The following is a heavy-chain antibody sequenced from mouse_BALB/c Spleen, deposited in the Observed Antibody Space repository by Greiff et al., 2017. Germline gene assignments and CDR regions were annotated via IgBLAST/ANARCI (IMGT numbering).Heavy chain of an antibody. D-gene: IGHD2-1*01. CDR2: ISDGGSYT. CDR1: GFTFSDYY. J-gene: IGHJ3*01. CDR3: AGGNYEWFAY. V-gene: IGHV5-4*02. Sequence: EVKLMESGGGLVKPGGSLKLSCAASGFTFSDYYMYWVRQTPEKRLEWVATISDGGSYTYYPDSVKGRFTISRDNAKNNLYLQMSSLKSEDTAMYYCAGGNYEWFAYWGQGTLVTVSA.